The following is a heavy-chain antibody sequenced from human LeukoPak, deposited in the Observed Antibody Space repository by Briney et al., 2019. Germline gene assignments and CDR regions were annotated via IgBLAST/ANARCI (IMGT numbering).Heavy chain of an antibody. Sequence: SETLSLTCTVSRGSISNYYWGWIRQPPGKGLEWLGYIYYSGSTNYNPSPKSRVTISVDTSKNQFSLKLSSVTAADTAVYYCARERRSGSYYYFDYWGPRTLVTVSS. CDR3: ARERRSGSYYYFDY. V-gene: IGHV4-59*01. D-gene: IGHD3-10*01. CDR2: IYYSGST. CDR1: RGSISNYY. J-gene: IGHJ4*02.